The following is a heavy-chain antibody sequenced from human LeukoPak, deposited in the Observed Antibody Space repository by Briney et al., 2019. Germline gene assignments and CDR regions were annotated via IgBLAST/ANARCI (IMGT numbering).Heavy chain of an antibody. Sequence: GESLKISCKASGYRFTYYWIAWVRQMPGKGLEWMGIIYPNDSHTRYSPSFQGQVTISADKSISTAHLLWSSLKASDTAMYYCARLPNSGADLTWFDPWGQGTLVTVSS. CDR2: IYPNDSHT. D-gene: IGHD3-10*01. CDR3: ARLPNSGADLTWFDP. J-gene: IGHJ5*02. CDR1: GYRFTYYW. V-gene: IGHV5-51*01.